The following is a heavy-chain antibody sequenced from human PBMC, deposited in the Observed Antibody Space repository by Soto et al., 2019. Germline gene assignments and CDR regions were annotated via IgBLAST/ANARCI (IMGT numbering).Heavy chain of an antibody. CDR2: ISTYNGNT. CDR3: ARDLPGYCSGASCYYFDY. J-gene: IGHJ4*02. D-gene: IGHD2-15*01. Sequence: QVQLVQSGTEVKKPGASVKVSCKASGYTFTSYGISWVRQAPGQGLEWMGWISTYNGNTIYAQNLQGRVTMTTDTSTRTDYMELRSLTSDDTAVYYCARDLPGYCSGASCYYFDYWGQGMLVTVSS. CDR1: GYTFTSYG. V-gene: IGHV1-18*01.